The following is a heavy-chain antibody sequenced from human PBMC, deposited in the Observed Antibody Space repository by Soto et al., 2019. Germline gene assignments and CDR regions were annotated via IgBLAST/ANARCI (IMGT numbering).Heavy chain of an antibody. V-gene: IGHV4-34*02. Sequence: VHLQQWGAGLLKPSETLSLTCAVYGEYFSDYYWSWIRQSPGEGVEWIGEFKHSGVTNYNPSLKNRVTIFGDTSKRQIFLTLTSVTAPNTAIYYCARQVVGLAVTQDWGQGTLVTVSS. CDR1: GEYFSDYY. CDR3: ARQVVGLAVTQD. J-gene: IGHJ4*02. CDR2: FKHSGVT. D-gene: IGHD6-19*01.